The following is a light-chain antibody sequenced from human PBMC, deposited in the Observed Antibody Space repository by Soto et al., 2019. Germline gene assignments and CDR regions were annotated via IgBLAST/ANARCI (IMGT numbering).Light chain of an antibody. CDR2: SAS. CDR3: QKYNSALT. CDR1: QDISNY. Sequence: DIQMTQSPSTLPGSVGDRVTITCRASQDISNYLAWYQQRPGKLPNLLIYSASTLQSGVPSRFSGSGSGAHFTLTISSLQPEDVATYYCQKYNSALTFGQGTRLEIK. V-gene: IGKV1-27*01. J-gene: IGKJ5*01.